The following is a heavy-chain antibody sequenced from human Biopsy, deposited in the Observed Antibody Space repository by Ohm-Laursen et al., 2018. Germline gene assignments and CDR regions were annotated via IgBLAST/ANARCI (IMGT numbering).Heavy chain of an antibody. J-gene: IGHJ3*01. CDR3: ARLGNFWNAEDGLDL. Sequence: SQTLSLTCTVSDDSIRNFYWTWIRQPPGQGLEWIGHASYSGYTNYNPSLKSRVTISVDTSKTHFSLNPRSGTAADTAVYSCARLGNFWNAEDGLDLWGLGTMVTVSS. V-gene: IGHV4-59*08. CDR1: DDSIRNFY. D-gene: IGHD3-3*01. CDR2: ASYSGYT.